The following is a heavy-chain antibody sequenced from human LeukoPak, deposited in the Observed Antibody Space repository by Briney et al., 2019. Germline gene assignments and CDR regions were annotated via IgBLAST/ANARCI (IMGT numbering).Heavy chain of an antibody. Sequence: SETLSLTCTVSGGSISSGGYYWSWIRQPPGKGLEWIGYIYYSGSTNYNPSLKSRVTISVDTSKNQFSLKLSSVTAADTAVYYCARQNWNDDYYYYHGMDVWGQGTTVTVSS. V-gene: IGHV4-61*08. J-gene: IGHJ6*02. CDR1: GGSISSGGYY. CDR2: IYYSGST. CDR3: ARQNWNDDYYYYHGMDV. D-gene: IGHD1-1*01.